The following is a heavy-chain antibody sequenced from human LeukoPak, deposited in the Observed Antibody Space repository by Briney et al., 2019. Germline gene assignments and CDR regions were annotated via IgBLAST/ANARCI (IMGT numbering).Heavy chain of an antibody. J-gene: IGHJ5*02. V-gene: IGHV4-34*01. D-gene: IGHD1-26*01. CDR3: ARGGGSGSYCCFDP. Sequence: SEALSLTCAVYGGSFSGYYWSWIRQPPGKGLEGIGEINHSGSTNYNPSLKSRVTISVDTSKNQFSLKLSSVTAADTAVYYCARGGGSGSYCCFDPWGQGTLVTVSS. CDR1: GGSFSGYY. CDR2: INHSGST.